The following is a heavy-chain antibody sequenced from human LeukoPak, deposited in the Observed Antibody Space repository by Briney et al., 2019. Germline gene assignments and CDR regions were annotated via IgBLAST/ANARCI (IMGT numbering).Heavy chain of an antibody. Sequence: ASVKVSCKVSAYTFTDYYMHWVRQAPGQGLEWMGWINPNSGGTNYAHNFQGRVTMTRDTSIRTAYMELSRLRSDDTAVYYCARDYDFGVGMDVWGTGTMVTVSS. V-gene: IGHV1-2*02. J-gene: IGHJ6*04. CDR2: INPNSGGT. CDR1: AYTFTDYY. CDR3: ARDYDFGVGMDV. D-gene: IGHD3-3*01.